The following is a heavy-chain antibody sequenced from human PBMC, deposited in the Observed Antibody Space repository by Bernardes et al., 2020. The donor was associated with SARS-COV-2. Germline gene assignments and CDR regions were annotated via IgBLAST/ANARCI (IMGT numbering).Heavy chain of an antibody. Sequence: GGSLRLSCAASGFTFYTYSINWVRQAPGKGLEWVSSINSGSTYIYYADSVKGRFTISRDNAKNSLYLQMNSLRAEDTAVYYCARWGLLSGTTFYYSMDVWGQGTTVTVSS. CDR1: GFTFYTYS. V-gene: IGHV3-21*06. CDR2: INSGSTYI. J-gene: IGHJ6*02. D-gene: IGHD1-7*01. CDR3: ARWGLLSGTTFYYSMDV.